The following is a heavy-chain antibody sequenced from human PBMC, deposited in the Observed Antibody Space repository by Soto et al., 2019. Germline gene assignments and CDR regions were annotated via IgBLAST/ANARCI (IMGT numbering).Heavy chain of an antibody. CDR3: AISVTDYVILTGHPGFDI. V-gene: IGHV3-23*01. CDR2: ISGSGGST. CDR1: GFTFSNYA. D-gene: IGHD3-9*01. Sequence: GVSLRLSCAASGFTFSNYAMSWVRQAPGKGLEWVSGISGSGGSTYYADSVKGRFTISRDNSKNTLYLQMNSLRAEDTAVYYCAISVTDYVILTGHPGFDIWGQGTMVTVSS. J-gene: IGHJ3*02.